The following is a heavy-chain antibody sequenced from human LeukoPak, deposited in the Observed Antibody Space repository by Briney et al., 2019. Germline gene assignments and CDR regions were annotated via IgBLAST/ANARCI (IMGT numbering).Heavy chain of an antibody. Sequence: GASVKASCKASGYTFTGYYMHWVRQAPGQGLEWMGWINPNSGGTNYAQKFQGRVTMTRDTSISTAYMELSRLRSDDTAVYYCARALLLWFGEPQPRGFDPWGQGTLVTVSS. J-gene: IGHJ5*02. CDR1: GYTFTGYY. CDR3: ARALLLWFGEPQPRGFDP. CDR2: INPNSGGT. V-gene: IGHV1-2*02. D-gene: IGHD3-10*01.